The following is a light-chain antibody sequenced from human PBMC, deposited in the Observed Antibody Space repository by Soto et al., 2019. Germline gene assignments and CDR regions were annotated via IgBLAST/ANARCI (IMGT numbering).Light chain of an antibody. CDR1: QSVSSY. CDR3: QQRSNF. Sequence: EIVLTQSPATLSLSPGERATLSCRASQSVSSYLAWYQQKPGQAPRLLIYDASNRATGSPARFSGSGSGTDFTLTISSLEPEDFAVYYCQQRSNFFGPGTKVDIK. CDR2: DAS. V-gene: IGKV3-11*01. J-gene: IGKJ3*01.